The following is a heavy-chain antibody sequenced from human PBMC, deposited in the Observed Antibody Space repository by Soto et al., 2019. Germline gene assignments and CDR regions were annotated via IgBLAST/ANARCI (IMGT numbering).Heavy chain of an antibody. CDR1: GFHFTTYS. CDR3: ARGGNTGWFTNDLLDY. V-gene: IGHV3-48*01. D-gene: IGHD6-19*01. CDR2: ISSSGDTI. J-gene: IGHJ4*02. Sequence: HPGGSMRLSCAASGFHFTTYSMNWVRQAPGKGLEWVSYISSSGDTIFFADSVKGRFTISRDNGKNSLYLQMNSLRTEDTALYYCARGGNTGWFTNDLLDYWGQGTLVTVSS.